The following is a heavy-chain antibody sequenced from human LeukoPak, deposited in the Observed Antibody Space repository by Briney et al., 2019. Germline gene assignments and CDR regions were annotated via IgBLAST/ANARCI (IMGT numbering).Heavy chain of an antibody. J-gene: IGHJ3*02. CDR3: ERDNRPRGAFDI. CDR1: GGTFSSYA. Sequence: ASVKVSCKASGGTFSSYAISWVRQAPGQGLEWMGGIIPIFGTANYAQKFHGRVTITADESTSTAYMELSSLRSEETAVYYCERDNRPRGAFDIWGQGTMASVSS. D-gene: IGHD2/OR15-2a*01. V-gene: IGHV1-69*01. CDR2: IIPIFGTA.